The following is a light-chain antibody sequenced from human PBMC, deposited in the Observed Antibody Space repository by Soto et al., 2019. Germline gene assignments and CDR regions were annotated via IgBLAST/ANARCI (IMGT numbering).Light chain of an antibody. Sequence: QSVLTQPPSASGTPGQRVAISCSGSSSNIGSNYVYWYQQLPGTAPKLLIYSNNQRPSGVPDRFSGSKSGTSASLAISGLRSEDEADYYCAAWDDSLSGTYVFGTGTK. J-gene: IGLJ1*01. CDR2: SNN. CDR3: AAWDDSLSGTYV. V-gene: IGLV1-47*02. CDR1: SSNIGSNY.